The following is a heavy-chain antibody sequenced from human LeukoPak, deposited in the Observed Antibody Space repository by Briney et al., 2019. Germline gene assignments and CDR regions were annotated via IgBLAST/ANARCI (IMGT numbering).Heavy chain of an antibody. CDR2: ISYDGSNK. Sequence: GRSLRLSCAASGFTFSSYAMHWVRQAPGKGLEWVAVISYDGSNKYYADSVKGRFTISRDNSKNTLYLQMNSLRAEDTAVYYSARDFYGSGSLDYWGQGTLVTVSS. V-gene: IGHV3-30*04. J-gene: IGHJ4*02. CDR3: ARDFYGSGSLDY. CDR1: GFTFSSYA. D-gene: IGHD3-10*01.